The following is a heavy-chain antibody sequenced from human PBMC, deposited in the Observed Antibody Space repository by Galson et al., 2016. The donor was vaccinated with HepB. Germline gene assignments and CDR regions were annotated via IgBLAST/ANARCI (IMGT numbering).Heavy chain of an antibody. V-gene: IGHV3-23*01. CDR1: GFSFSNFA. D-gene: IGHD2-15*01. Sequence: SLRLSCAASGFSFSNFAMSWVRQAPGKGLEWVSAISGGGGGTYYADSVKGRFTISRDNSKNTVSLQMNSLRAEDTAVYFCAKEGYCGAGSCRERRFDDWGQGVMVTVSS. CDR3: AKEGYCGAGSCRERRFDD. J-gene: IGHJ4*02. CDR2: ISGGGGGT.